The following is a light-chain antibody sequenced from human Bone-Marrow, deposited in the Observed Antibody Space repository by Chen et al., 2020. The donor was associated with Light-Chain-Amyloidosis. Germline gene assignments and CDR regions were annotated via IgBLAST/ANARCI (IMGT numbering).Light chain of an antibody. Sequence: QSALTPPASVSGSSGQSITISCTGTSSDVGGDKPVSWYQQHPDKAPKLMIYEVTNRTSWVPNRFSGSKSDNTASMTISWLQTEDEADYFCSSYTITNTLVFGSGTRVTVL. J-gene: IGLJ1*01. CDR3: SSYTITNTLV. V-gene: IGLV2-14*01. CDR1: SSDVGGDKP. CDR2: EVT.